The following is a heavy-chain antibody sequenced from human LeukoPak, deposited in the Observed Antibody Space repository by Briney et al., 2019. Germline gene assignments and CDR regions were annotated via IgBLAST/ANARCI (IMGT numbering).Heavy chain of an antibody. CDR2: IYSGGST. Sequence: GGSLRLSCAASGFTVSSNYMSWVRQAPGKGLEWVSVIYSGGSTYYTVSVKGRFTISRDNAKNSLYLQMNSLTVEDTAVYYCAREGGVERRFDRPPSFFDFWGQGTLVSVSS. V-gene: IGHV3-53*01. CDR1: GFTVSSNY. J-gene: IGHJ4*02. CDR3: AREGGVERRFDRPPSFFDF. D-gene: IGHD3-16*01.